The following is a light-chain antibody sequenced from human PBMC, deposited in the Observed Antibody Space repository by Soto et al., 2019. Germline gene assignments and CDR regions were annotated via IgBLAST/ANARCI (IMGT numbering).Light chain of an antibody. J-gene: IGLJ1*01. V-gene: IGLV2-18*02. CDR1: STDFVSYNR. Sequence: QSALTQPPSVSGSPGQSVTISCTGTSTDFVSYNRVSWYQQPPGTAPKLIIYEASNRPSGVPDRFSGSKSGTSATLGITGFQTGDEADYYCGSWDSSLSAYVFGTGTKVTVL. CDR3: GSWDSSLSAYV. CDR2: EAS.